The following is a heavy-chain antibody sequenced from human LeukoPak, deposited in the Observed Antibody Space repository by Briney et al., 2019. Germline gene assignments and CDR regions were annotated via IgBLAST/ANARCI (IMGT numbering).Heavy chain of an antibody. CDR3: ARESVVYAIQANDAFDI. CDR2: TYYRSKWYN. D-gene: IGHD2-8*02. CDR1: GDSVSSNSAV. V-gene: IGHV6-1*01. Sequence: SQTLSLTCAISGDSVSSNSAVWNWIRQSPSRGLEWLGRTYYRSKWYNDYAVSVKSRITINPDTSKNQFSLQLNSVTPEDTAVYYCARESVVYAIQANDAFDIWGQGTMVTVSS. J-gene: IGHJ3*02.